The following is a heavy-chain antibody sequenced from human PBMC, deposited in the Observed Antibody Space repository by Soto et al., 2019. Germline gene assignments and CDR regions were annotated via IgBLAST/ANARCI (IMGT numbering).Heavy chain of an antibody. CDR2: ISGSGGST. J-gene: IGHJ1*01. D-gene: IGHD2-15*01. CDR1: GFTFSSYA. V-gene: IGHV3-23*01. Sequence: EVQLLESGGGLVQPGGSLRLSCAASGFTFSSYAMSWVRQAPGKGLEWVSAISGSGGSTYYADSVKGRFTISRDNSKNTRYQQMNSLRAEETAVYAGAKDVHCRDILVVVVATPAYFHHWGQGTLVTVSS. CDR3: AKDVHCRDILVVVVATPAYFHH.